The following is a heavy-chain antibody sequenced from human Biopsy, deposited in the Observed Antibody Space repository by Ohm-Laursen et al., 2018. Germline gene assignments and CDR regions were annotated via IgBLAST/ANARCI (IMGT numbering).Heavy chain of an antibody. V-gene: IGHV4-59*11. CDR2: ISYTGYT. CDR3: ARGSNDFGGLYFPR. CDR1: GGSFTGHY. J-gene: IGHJ4*02. Sequence: TLSLTCAVSGGSFTGHYWSWIRQPPGQGLEWIGHISYTGYTSYNASLKSRVTISVDTSRNHFSLRLSSLTAADTAVYYCARGSNDFGGLYFPRWGQGTLLTVSS. D-gene: IGHD4-23*01.